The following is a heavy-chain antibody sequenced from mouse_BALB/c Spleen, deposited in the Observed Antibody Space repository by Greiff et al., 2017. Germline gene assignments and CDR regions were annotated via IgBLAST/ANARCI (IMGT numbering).Heavy chain of an antibody. V-gene: IGHV1S81*02. Sequence: QVQLQQPGAELVKPGASVKLSCTASGYTFTSYWMHWVKQRPGQGLEWIGEINPSNGRTNYNEKFKSKATLTVDKSSSTAYMQLSSLTSEDSAVYDCARGYDYRFAYWGQGTLVTVSA. J-gene: IGHJ3*01. CDR3: ARGYDYRFAY. D-gene: IGHD2-4*01. CDR1: GYTFTSYW. CDR2: INPSNGRT.